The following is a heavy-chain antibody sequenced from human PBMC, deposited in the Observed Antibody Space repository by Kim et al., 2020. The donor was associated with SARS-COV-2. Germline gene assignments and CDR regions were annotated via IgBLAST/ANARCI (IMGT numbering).Heavy chain of an antibody. D-gene: IGHD1-26*01. V-gene: IGHV1-2*06. CDR2: INPNSGGS. CDR3: AKSGSYYVGYYYSGMDV. CDR1: GYTFTGYS. J-gene: IGHJ6*02. Sequence: ASVKVSCKASGYTFTGYSLHWVRQAPGQGLEWMGRINPNSGGSNYAQKFQGRVTMTRDTSISTAYMELSRLRSDDTAVYYCAKSGSYYVGYYYSGMDVWGQGTTVTVSS.